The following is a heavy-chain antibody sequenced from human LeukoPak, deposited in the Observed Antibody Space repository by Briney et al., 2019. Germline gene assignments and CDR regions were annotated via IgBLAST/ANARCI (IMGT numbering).Heavy chain of an antibody. CDR2: ISSSGSTI. J-gene: IGHJ3*02. D-gene: IGHD4-23*01. CDR1: GFTFSSYE. Sequence: GGSLRLSCAASGFTFSSYEMNWVRQAPGKGLEWVSYISSSGSTIYYADSVKGRFTISRDNAKNSLYLQMNSLRAEDTAVYYCARNSRMDDAFDIWGQGTMVTVSS. V-gene: IGHV3-48*03. CDR3: ARNSRMDDAFDI.